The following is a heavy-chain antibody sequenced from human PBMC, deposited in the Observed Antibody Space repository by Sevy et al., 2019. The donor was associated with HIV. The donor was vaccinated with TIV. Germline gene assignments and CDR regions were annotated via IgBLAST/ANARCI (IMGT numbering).Heavy chain of an antibody. CDR3: ARVGLGDCSGTNCSPNDY. J-gene: IGHJ4*02. V-gene: IGHV3-21*01. D-gene: IGHD2-2*01. Sequence: GGSLRLSCAASGFSISGYTMNWVRQAPGKGLEWVSSISSGSSFIYYADSLKGRFTISRDNARNLLYLQINSLRVEDTAVYYCARVGLGDCSGTNCSPNDYWGQGTLVTVSS. CDR1: GFSISGYT. CDR2: ISSGSSFI.